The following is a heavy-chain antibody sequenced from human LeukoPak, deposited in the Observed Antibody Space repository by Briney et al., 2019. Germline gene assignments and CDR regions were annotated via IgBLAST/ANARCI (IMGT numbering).Heavy chain of an antibody. CDR3: ARGRYYDSSGPIDY. J-gene: IGHJ4*02. CDR1: GGTFSSYA. CDR2: IIPIFGTA. V-gene: IGHV1-69*13. D-gene: IGHD3-22*01. Sequence: SVEVSCKASGGTFSSYAISWVRQAPGQGLEWMGGIIPIFGTANYAQKFQGRVTITADESTSTAYMELSSLRSEDTAVYYCARGRYYDSSGPIDYWGQGTLVTVSS.